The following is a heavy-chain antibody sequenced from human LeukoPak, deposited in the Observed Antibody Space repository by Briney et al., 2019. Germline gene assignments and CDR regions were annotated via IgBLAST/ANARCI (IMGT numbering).Heavy chain of an antibody. CDR3: ASLGDYYGSGSHAPFDY. CDR1: GYTFTGFF. CDR2: INPNSGAT. V-gene: IGHV1-2*02. J-gene: IGHJ4*02. Sequence: ASVKVSCKASGYTFTGFFMHWVRQAPGQGVEWMGWINPNSGATNFAQKFQGRVTMTRDTSISTAYMELTRLTSDDTAVYYCASLGDYYGSGSHAPFDYWGQGTLVTVSS. D-gene: IGHD3-10*01.